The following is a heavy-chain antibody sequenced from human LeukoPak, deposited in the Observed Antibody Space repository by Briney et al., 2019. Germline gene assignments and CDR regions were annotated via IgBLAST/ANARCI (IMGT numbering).Heavy chain of an antibody. CDR3: AKLDS. Sequence: SETLSLTCSVSGGSISSGYYYWGWIRQPPGKGLEWIGSIYYSGSTFYNPSLKSRVTVSVDTSKNQFSLNVNSVTAADTAVYYCAKLDSWGLGTLVTVSS. J-gene: IGHJ4*02. CDR1: GGSISSGYYY. CDR2: IYYSGST. V-gene: IGHV4-39*01.